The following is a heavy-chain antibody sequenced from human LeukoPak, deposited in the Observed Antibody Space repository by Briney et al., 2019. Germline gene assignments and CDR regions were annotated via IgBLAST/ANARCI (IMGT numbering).Heavy chain of an antibody. V-gene: IGHV3-23*01. Sequence: LDSVSAISPTGGSTYYPPSVKGLFTISRDNSKHTLYLQMKSLRAEDTAVYYCAKPYSGYWGQGTLVTVSS. J-gene: IGHJ4*02. CDR3: AKPYSGY. D-gene: IGHD2-15*01. CDR2: ISPTGGST.